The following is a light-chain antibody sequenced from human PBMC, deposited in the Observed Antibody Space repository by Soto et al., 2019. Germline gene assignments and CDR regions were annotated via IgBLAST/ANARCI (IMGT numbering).Light chain of an antibody. CDR2: GAS. CDR1: QSVRSD. Sequence: EIVMTQSPATLSVSPGDRATLSCRASQSVRSDLAWYQQKPGQAPRLLIFGASTRATGIPARFSGSGSGTEFTLTINSLQPDDFATYYCQQYNSYRTFGQGTTVDIK. CDR3: QQYNSYRT. V-gene: IGKV3-15*01. J-gene: IGKJ1*01.